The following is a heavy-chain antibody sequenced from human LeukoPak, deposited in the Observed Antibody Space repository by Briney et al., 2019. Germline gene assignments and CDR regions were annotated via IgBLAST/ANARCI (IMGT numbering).Heavy chain of an antibody. D-gene: IGHD3-22*01. CDR3: GRLHYYDSSRPGDY. CDR2: IRSKAHTFAT. Sequence: GGSLKLSCAVSGFTFSAASIHGVRQASGKGLEGVGRIRSKAHTFATAYAASVKGRFTISRDDSKNTAYLQMNSLKVEDTAVYYCGRLHYYDSSRPGDYWGQGTLVTVSS. V-gene: IGHV3-73*01. CDR1: GFTFSAAS. J-gene: IGHJ4*02.